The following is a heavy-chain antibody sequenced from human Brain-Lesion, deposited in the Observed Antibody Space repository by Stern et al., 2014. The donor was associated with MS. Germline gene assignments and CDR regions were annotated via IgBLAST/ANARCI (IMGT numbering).Heavy chain of an antibody. D-gene: IGHD1-26*01. CDR1: GLTFSDYY. V-gene: IGHV3-11*01. Sequence: VQLVESGGGLVKPGGSLRLSCTASGLTFSDYYMSLIRQAPGTGLEWVSYLGSRGSPIYYAESVKGRFPISRDNAENSLYLQMNSLRADDTAVYYCVAGMERWGQGTLVTVSS. CDR2: LGSRGSPI. CDR3: VAGMER. J-gene: IGHJ4*02.